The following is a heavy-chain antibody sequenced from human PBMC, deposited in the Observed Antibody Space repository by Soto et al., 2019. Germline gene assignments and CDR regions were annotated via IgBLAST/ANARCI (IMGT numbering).Heavy chain of an antibody. Sequence: VASVKVSCKASGYTFTSYYMHWVRQAPGQGLEWMGIINPSGGSTSYAQKFQGRVTMTRDTSTSTVYMELSSLRSEDTAVYYCARDRVREVDTAMLEFDYWGQGTLVTVYS. D-gene: IGHD5-18*01. J-gene: IGHJ4*02. CDR3: ARDRVREVDTAMLEFDY. CDR2: INPSGGST. V-gene: IGHV1-46*01. CDR1: GYTFTSYY.